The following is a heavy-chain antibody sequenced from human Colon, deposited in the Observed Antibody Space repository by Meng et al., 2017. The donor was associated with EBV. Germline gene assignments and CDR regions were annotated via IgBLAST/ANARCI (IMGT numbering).Heavy chain of an antibody. Sequence: QVQLQESGPGLLKPSETLSLTCTVSGASVSKYYWSWIRQSPGKGLEWLGFINDRGSTDYKASLRSRVAISIDTSKNHVSLKLTSVTAADTAVYYCAQSQVSRYYFDNWGQGTLVTVSS. CDR2: INDRGST. CDR3: AQSQVSRYYFDN. CDR1: GASVSKYY. V-gene: IGHV4-59*02. D-gene: IGHD2-8*01. J-gene: IGHJ4*02.